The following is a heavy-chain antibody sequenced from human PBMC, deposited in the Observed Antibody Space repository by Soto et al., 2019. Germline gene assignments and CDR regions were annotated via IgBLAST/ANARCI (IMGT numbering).Heavy chain of an antibody. J-gene: IGHJ6*02. D-gene: IGHD3-16*01. V-gene: IGHV1-18*01. CDR2: ISTYNGNT. Sequence: QVQLVQSGAEVKKPGASVKVSCKASGYTFTSYGISWVRQAPGQGLEWMGWISTYNGNTNYAQKLHGRVTMITETSTSTAYMELRSLRSDDTAVYYCARNMGDYYYGMDVWGQGTTVAVSS. CDR1: GYTFTSYG. CDR3: ARNMGDYYYGMDV.